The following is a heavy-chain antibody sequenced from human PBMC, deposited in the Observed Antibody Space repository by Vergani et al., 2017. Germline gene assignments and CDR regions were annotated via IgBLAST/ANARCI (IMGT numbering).Heavy chain of an antibody. D-gene: IGHD3-16*01. J-gene: IGHJ4*02. CDR1: GFTLSNYD. V-gene: IGHV3-30*02. CDR2: IQFVGSNQ. CDR3: AKHFRGWGIDY. Sequence: QVQLVESGGGVVQRGGSLRLSCETSGFTLSNYDMQWIRQGPGKGLEFVAFIQFVGSNQYYADSVKGRFTLSRDFSKNTLYLQMNSLRTDDTATYYCAKHFRGWGIDYWGQGTQVIVSS.